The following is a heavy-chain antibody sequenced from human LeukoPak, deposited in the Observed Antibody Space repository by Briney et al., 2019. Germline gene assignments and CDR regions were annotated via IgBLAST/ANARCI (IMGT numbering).Heavy chain of an antibody. D-gene: IGHD3-10*01. CDR2: MYSIGST. J-gene: IGHJ4*02. CDR3: ARTRYYYNSRSYGAPYYFDY. V-gene: IGHV4-61*02. CDR1: GGSISSGIYY. Sequence: PSETLSLTCTVSGGSISSGIYYWTWIRQPAGKGLEWIGRMYSIGSTNYNPSLRSRVTISADTSKNQFSLKLSSVTAADTAVYYCARTRYYYNSRSYGAPYYFDYWGQGTLVTVSS.